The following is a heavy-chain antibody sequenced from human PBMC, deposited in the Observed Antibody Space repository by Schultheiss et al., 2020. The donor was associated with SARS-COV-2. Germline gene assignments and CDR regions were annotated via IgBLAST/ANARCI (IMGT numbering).Heavy chain of an antibody. Sequence: SETLSLTCAVYGGSFSGYYWSWIRQPPGKGLEWIGEINHSGKTNYNPSLKSRVTTSVDTSKNQFSLKLSSVTAADTAVYYCARGWELRTNFDYWGQGTLVTVSS. CDR2: INHSGKT. CDR1: GGSFSGYY. V-gene: IGHV4-34*01. D-gene: IGHD1-26*01. J-gene: IGHJ4*02. CDR3: ARGWELRTNFDY.